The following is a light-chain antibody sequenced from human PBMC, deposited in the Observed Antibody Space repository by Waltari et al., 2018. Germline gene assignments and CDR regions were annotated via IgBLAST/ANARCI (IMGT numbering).Light chain of an antibody. Sequence: SYELTQPPSVSVSPAQTASITRSGDHLGDKYACWYQQKPGQSPVLVIYQNSKPPSGIPERFSGSNSENTATLTISGTQAMDEADYYCQAWDSSTWVFGGGTKLTVL. V-gene: IGLV3-1*01. CDR1: HLGDKY. CDR2: QNS. CDR3: QAWDSSTWV. J-gene: IGLJ3*02.